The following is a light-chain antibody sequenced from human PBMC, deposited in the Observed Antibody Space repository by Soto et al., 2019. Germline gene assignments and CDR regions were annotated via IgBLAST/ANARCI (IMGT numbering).Light chain of an antibody. Sequence: QSVLTQPASVSGSPGQSITISCTGTSSDIGSYNYVSWHQQHPGQAPKLLIYEVTYRASGVPDRFSASKSGNTASLTISGLQAWDEADYYCSSYRSSSTYVFRTGTKVTVL. V-gene: IGLV2-14*01. CDR2: EVT. CDR1: SSDIGSYNY. CDR3: SSYRSSSTYV. J-gene: IGLJ1*01.